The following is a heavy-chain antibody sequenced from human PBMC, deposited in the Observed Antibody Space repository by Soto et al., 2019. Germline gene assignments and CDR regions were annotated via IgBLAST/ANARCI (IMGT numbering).Heavy chain of an antibody. J-gene: IGHJ4*02. V-gene: IGHV3-23*01. CDR1: GFTFSSYS. CDR2: ISGSGGST. CDR3: AAGGTRWLQSPLDY. D-gene: IGHD1-1*01. Sequence: GGSLILSCTASGFTFSSYSMSWVRQAPGKGLEWVSAISGSGGSTYYADSVKGRVTMTEDTSSDTAYMELSGLRSEDTAVYYCAAGGTRWLQSPLDYWGQGTLVTVSS.